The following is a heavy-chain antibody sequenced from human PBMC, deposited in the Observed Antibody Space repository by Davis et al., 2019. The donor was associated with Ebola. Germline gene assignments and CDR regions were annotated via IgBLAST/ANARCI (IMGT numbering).Heavy chain of an antibody. V-gene: IGHV3-30*04. D-gene: IGHD3-3*01. CDR3: ARAVFHEVLDY. CDR2: VSHSEREK. Sequence: GESLKISCAASGFTFSNYAMHWVRQAPGKGLEWVAVVSHSEREKFYGDSVKGRFTISRDNSENTLYLQINSLTADDTAVYYCARAVFHEVLDYWGQGTPVTVSS. CDR1: GFTFSNYA. J-gene: IGHJ4*02.